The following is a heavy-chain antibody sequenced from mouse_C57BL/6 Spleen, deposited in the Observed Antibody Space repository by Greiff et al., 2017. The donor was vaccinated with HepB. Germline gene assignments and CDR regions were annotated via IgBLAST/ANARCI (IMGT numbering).Heavy chain of an antibody. CDR3: AWGDYDGAWFAY. D-gene: IGHD2-4*01. CDR1: GFSLTSYA. Sequence: QVQLQQSGPGLVAPSQSLSITCTVSGFSLTSYAISWVRQPPGKGLEWLGVIWTGGGTNYNSALKSRLSISKDNSKSQVFLKMNSLQTDDTARYYCAWGDYDGAWFAYWGQGTLVTVSA. J-gene: IGHJ3*01. V-gene: IGHV2-9-1*01. CDR2: IWTGGGT.